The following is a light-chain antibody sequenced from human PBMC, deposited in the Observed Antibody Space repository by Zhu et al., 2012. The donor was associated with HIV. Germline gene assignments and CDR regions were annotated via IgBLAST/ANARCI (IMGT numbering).Light chain of an antibody. J-gene: IGKJ1*01. CDR1: QVVDSNY. V-gene: IGKV3-20*01. CDR3: QQFGSSPPT. CDR2: GAS. Sequence: EIVLTQSPGTLSLSPGERATLSCRTSQVVDSNYLAWYQHKPGQPPRPVIYGASTRAAGIPDRFSGSAPGTDFTLTISRLEPEDFAVYSCQQFGSSPPTFGQGTKVE.